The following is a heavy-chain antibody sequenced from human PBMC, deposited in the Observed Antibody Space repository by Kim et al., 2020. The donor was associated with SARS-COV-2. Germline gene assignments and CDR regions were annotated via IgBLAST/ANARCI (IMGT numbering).Heavy chain of an antibody. V-gene: IGHV4-34*01. CDR1: GGSFSGYY. CDR2: INHSGST. CDR3: ARTFTGYSSGWYFGLYLYFDY. Sequence: SETLSLTCAVYGGSFSGYYWSWIRQPPGKGLEWIGEINHSGSTNYNPSLKSRVTISVDTSKNQFSLKLSSVTAADTAVYYCARTFTGYSSGWYFGLYLYFDYWGQGTLVTVSS. D-gene: IGHD6-19*01. J-gene: IGHJ4*02.